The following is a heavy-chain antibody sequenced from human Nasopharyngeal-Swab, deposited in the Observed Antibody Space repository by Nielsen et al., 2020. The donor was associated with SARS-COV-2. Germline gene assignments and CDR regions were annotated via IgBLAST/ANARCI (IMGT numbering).Heavy chain of an antibody. CDR1: GYSFTSYW. J-gene: IGHJ4*02. D-gene: IGHD3-22*01. Sequence: GESLKISCKGPGYSFTSYWNGWVRQMPGKGLEWMGIIYTGDSDTRYSPSFQGQVTISADKSISTAYLQWSSLKASDTAMYYCASLSSGYYLGYWGQGTLVTVSS. CDR3: ASLSSGYYLGY. V-gene: IGHV5-51*01. CDR2: IYTGDSDT.